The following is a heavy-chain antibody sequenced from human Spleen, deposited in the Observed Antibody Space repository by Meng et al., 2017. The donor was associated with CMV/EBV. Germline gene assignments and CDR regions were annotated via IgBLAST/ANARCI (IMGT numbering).Heavy chain of an antibody. CDR3: ARDFGAVWFDP. CDR2: NNTSGST. Sequence: QVQQQGPGQWLVTPSLTLTPDVTGACVSISIYSWSRTPQRAGKELEWIGDNNTSGSTSYNPSLKSRVTMSVDTSKNQFSLKLSSVTDADTDVYYCARDFGAVWFDPWGQGTLVTVSS. J-gene: IGHJ5*02. V-gene: IGHV4-4*07. D-gene: IGHD3-16*01. CDR1: CVSISIYS.